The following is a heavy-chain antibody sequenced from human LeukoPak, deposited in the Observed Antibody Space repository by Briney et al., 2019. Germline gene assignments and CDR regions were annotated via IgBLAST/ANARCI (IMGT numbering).Heavy chain of an antibody. D-gene: IGHD3-9*01. CDR1: GFTFSSDA. CDR3: AREKREYGLLTGSRGSYFDS. J-gene: IGHJ4*02. Sequence: GGSLRLSCAASGFTFSSDALSWVRQAPGKGLGWVSAISGSGGSTYYADSVKGRFTISRDNSKNTLYLQMNSLRAEDTAVYYCAREKREYGLLTGSRGSYFDSWGQGTLVTVSS. V-gene: IGHV3-23*01. CDR2: ISGSGGST.